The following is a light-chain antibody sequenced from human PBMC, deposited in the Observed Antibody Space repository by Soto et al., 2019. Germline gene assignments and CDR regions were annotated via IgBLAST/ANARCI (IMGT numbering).Light chain of an antibody. CDR1: ALPKQY. J-gene: IGLJ3*02. CDR3: QSADSSGTPWV. CDR2: KDS. V-gene: IGLV3-25*03. Sequence: SYELTLPPSVSVSPGQTARITCSGDALPKQYAYWYQQKPGQAPVLVIYKDSERPSGIPERFSGSSSGTTVTLTISGVQAEDEADYYCQSADSSGTPWVFGGGTKLTVL.